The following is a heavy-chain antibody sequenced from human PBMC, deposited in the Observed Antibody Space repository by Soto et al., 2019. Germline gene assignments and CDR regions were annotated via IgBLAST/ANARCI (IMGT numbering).Heavy chain of an antibody. V-gene: IGHV4-31*03. CDR3: ARSRGIAATIDY. J-gene: IGHJ4*02. CDR1: GGSISSGGYY. Sequence: PSETLSLTCTVSGGSISSGGYYWSWIRQHPGKGLEWIWYIYYSGSTYYNPSLKSRVTISVDTSKNQFSLKLSSVTAADTAVYYCARSRGIAATIDYWGQGTLVTVSS. CDR2: IYYSGST. D-gene: IGHD6-13*01.